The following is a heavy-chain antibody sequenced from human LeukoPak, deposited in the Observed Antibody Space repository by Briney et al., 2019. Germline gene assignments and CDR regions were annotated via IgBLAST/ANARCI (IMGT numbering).Heavy chain of an antibody. J-gene: IGHJ4*02. Sequence: GGSLRLSCAAPGFIFSSYAMSWVRQAPGKGLEWVSGISDSGGKTDSADSVKGRFTISRDNSKGKVYLQMNSLRAEDTAVYYCVARAGGFRHFDYWGQGTLVTVSS. V-gene: IGHV3-23*01. CDR1: GFIFSSYA. D-gene: IGHD3-10*01. CDR3: VARAGGFRHFDY. CDR2: ISDSGGKT.